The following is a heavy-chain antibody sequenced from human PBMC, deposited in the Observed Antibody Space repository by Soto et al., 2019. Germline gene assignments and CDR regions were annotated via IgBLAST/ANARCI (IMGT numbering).Heavy chain of an antibody. CDR3: ARIVSAMIFSSWFDP. D-gene: IGHD3-22*01. CDR2: IIPIFGTA. CDR1: GGTFSSYA. V-gene: IGHV1-69*13. Sequence: SVKVSCKASGGTFSSYAISWVRQAPGQGLEWMGGIIPIFGTANYAQKFQGRVTITADESTSTAYMELSSLRSEDTAVYYCARIVSAMIFSSWFDPWGQGTLVTV. J-gene: IGHJ5*02.